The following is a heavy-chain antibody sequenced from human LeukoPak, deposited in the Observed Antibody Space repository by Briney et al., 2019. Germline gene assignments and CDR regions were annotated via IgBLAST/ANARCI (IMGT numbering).Heavy chain of an antibody. J-gene: IGHJ4*02. D-gene: IGHD6-19*01. CDR3: AKGKSSGWYDIYFDY. CDR2: ISYDGSNK. CDR1: GFTFSSYG. V-gene: IGHV3-30*18. Sequence: GGSLRLSCAASGFTFSSYGMHWVRQAPGKGLEWVAVISYDGSNKYYADSVKGRFTISRDNAKNSLYLQMNSLRAEDTALYYCAKGKSSGWYDIYFDYWGQGTLVTVSS.